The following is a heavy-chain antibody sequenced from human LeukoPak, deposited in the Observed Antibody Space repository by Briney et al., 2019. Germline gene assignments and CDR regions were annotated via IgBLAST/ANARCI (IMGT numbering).Heavy chain of an antibody. J-gene: IGHJ6*02. Sequence: GRSLRLSCAASGFTFSSYAMHWVRQAPGKGLEWVAVISYDGSNKYYADSVKGRFTISRDNSKNTLYLQMNSLRAKDTAVYYCARGLNTMVRGVIYYYYGMDVWGQGTTVTVSS. V-gene: IGHV3-30*04. CDR3: ARGLNTMVRGVIYYYYGMDV. D-gene: IGHD3-10*01. CDR2: ISYDGSNK. CDR1: GFTFSSYA.